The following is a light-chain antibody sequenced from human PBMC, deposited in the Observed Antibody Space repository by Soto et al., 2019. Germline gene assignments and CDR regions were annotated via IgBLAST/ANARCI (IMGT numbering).Light chain of an antibody. CDR2: GAS. V-gene: IGKV3-15*01. Sequence: EIRVRQFPATPFFSSGEKTTPSCRAIQSVSSNLAWYQQKPGQAPRLLIYGASTRATGIPARFSGSGSGTEFTLTISSLQSEDFAVYYCQQYNNWPPWTFGQGTKV. CDR1: QSVSSN. CDR3: QQYNNWPPWT. J-gene: IGKJ1*01.